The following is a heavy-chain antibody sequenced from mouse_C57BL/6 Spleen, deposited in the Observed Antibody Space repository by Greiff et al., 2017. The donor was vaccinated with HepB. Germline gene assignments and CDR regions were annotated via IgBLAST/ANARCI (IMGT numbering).Heavy chain of an antibody. J-gene: IGHJ2*01. CDR1: GFTFSSYG. CDR3: ARDNWDGTDYFDY. V-gene: IGHV5-6*01. Sequence: EVQGVESGGDLVKPGGSLKLSCAASGFTFSSYGMSWVRQTPDKRLEWVATISSGGSYTYYPDSVKGRFTISRDNAKNTLYLQMSSLKSEDTAMYYCARDNWDGTDYFDYWGQGTTLTVSS. D-gene: IGHD4-1*02. CDR2: ISSGGSYT.